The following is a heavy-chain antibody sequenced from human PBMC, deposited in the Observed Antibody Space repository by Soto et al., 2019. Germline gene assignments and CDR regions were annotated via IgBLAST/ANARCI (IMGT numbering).Heavy chain of an antibody. Sequence: GASVKVSCKASGYTFTGYSIYWVRQAPGQGLEWVGWVNPNSGDTNYAQNFQGRVTMTRDTSITTAYMELSRLRSDDTAVYYCARKLVRASWSLGGWFDPWGQGTLGTVSS. CDR1: GYTFTGYS. J-gene: IGHJ5*02. V-gene: IGHV1-2*02. CDR2: VNPNSGDT. D-gene: IGHD6-13*01. CDR3: ARKLVRASWSLGGWFDP.